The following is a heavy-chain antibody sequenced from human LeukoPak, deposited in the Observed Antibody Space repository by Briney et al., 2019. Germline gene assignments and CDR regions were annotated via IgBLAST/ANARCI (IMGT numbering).Heavy chain of an antibody. D-gene: IGHD3-9*01. CDR3: ASETYYDIGLPTFDY. Sequence: KPGGSLRLSCAASGFTFSSYSMNWVRQASGKGLEWVSSISSSSSYIYYADSVKGRFTISRDNAKNSLYLQMNSLRAEDTAVYYCASETYYDIGLPTFDYWGQGTLVTVSS. CDR1: GFTFSSYS. CDR2: ISSSSSYI. V-gene: IGHV3-21*01. J-gene: IGHJ4*02.